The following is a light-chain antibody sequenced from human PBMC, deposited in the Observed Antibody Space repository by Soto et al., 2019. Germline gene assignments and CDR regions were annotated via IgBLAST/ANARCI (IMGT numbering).Light chain of an antibody. CDR2: LGS. CDR1: QRLLRSNGYVY. CDR3: MQALQTPRT. V-gene: IGKV2-28*01. J-gene: IGKJ2*01. Sequence: DVVLTQSPLSLPVTPGEPASISCRSSQRLLRSNGYVYLDWYLQKPGQSPQLLIYLGSNRASGVPERFSGRVSGTEFTLKISEVEAEDFGVYYCMQALQTPRTFGQGTKLEIK.